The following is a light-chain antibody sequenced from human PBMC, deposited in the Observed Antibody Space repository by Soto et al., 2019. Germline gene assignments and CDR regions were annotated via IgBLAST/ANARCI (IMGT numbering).Light chain of an antibody. J-gene: IGLJ3*02. CDR1: SDDVGGYNF. CDR2: EVS. V-gene: IGLV2-14*01. CDR3: SAYTSTTTPLV. Sequence: QSALTQPASVSGSPGQSITISCPGTSDDVGGYNFVSWYQQHPGKAPKLIIYEVSNRPSGVSDRFSGSKSDNTASLTISGLQAEDEADYYSSAYTSTTTPLVFGGGTKLTVL.